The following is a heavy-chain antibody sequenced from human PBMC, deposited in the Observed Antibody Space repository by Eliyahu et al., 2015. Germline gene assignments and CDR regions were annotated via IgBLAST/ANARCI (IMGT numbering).Heavy chain of an antibody. CDR1: GFTFSRYA. CDR3: AKDGGRSLTIFGVVIMDDAFDI. V-gene: IGHV3-23*01. CDR2: ISGSGGST. D-gene: IGHD3-3*01. Sequence: EVQLLESGGGLVQPGGSLRLSCAASGFTFSRYAXSXVRQAPGKELEWVSAISGSGGSTYYADSVKGRFTISRDNSKNTLYLQMNSLRAEDTAVYYCAKDGGRSLTIFGVVIMDDAFDIWGQGTMVTVSS. J-gene: IGHJ3*02.